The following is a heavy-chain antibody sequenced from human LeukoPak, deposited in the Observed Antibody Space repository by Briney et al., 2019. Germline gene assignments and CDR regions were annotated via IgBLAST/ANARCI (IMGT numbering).Heavy chain of an antibody. CDR3: ARGGSSWYEGVGN. CDR1: GGSISSYY. D-gene: IGHD6-13*01. Sequence: PSETLSLTCTASGGSISSYYWSWIRQPPGKGLEWIGYTYYSGSTNYNPSLKSRVTISVDTSKNQFSLKLSSVTAADTAVYYCARGGSSWYEGVGNWGQGTLVTVSS. J-gene: IGHJ4*02. CDR2: TYYSGST. V-gene: IGHV4-59*01.